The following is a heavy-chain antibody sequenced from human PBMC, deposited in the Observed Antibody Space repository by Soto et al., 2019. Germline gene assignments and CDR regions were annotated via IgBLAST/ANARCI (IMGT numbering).Heavy chain of an antibody. J-gene: IGHJ5*02. CDR1: GFTFTNAW. V-gene: IGHV3-30*18. CDR3: AKEGRSSSWYPTTNWFDP. CDR2: ISYDGSNK. Sequence: GGSLRLSCAASGFTFTNAWINWVRQAPGKGLEWVAVISYDGSNKYYADSVKGRFTISRDNSKNTLYLQMNSLRAEDTAVYYCAKEGRSSSWYPTTNWFDPWGQGTLVTVSS. D-gene: IGHD6-13*01.